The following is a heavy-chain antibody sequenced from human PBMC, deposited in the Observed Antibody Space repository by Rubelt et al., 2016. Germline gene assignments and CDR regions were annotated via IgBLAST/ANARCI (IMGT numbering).Heavy chain of an antibody. Sequence: VQLQESGPGLVKPSETLSLTCTVSGGSISSYYWSWIRQPPGKGLEWIGYIYYSGSANYNPSLKSRVTISVDTSKNQFSLKLSSVTAADTAVYSCARGNCSSTRCYNVRTGRWGGSGMYVWGQGTTVTVSS. J-gene: IGHJ6*02. CDR2: IYYSGSA. CDR1: GGSISSYY. CDR3: ARGNCSSTRCYNVRTGRWGGSGMYV. V-gene: IGHV4-59*12. D-gene: IGHD2-2*02.